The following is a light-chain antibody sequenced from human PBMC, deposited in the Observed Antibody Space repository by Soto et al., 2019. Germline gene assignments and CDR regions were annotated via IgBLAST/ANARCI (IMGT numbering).Light chain of an antibody. Sequence: QSVLTQPPSVSGAPGQRVTISCTGSSSNIGAVYDVHWYQQLPGTAPKLLISGDDNRPSGVPDRFSGSKSGTSASLAITGLQAEDEADYYCQSYDSSLSALVFGGGTKLTV. J-gene: IGLJ2*01. CDR3: QSYDSSLSALV. V-gene: IGLV1-40*01. CDR2: GDD. CDR1: SSNIGAVYD.